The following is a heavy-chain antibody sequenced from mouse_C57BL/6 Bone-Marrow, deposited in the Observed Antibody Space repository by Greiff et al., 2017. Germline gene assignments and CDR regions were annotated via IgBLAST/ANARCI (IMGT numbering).Heavy chain of an antibody. CDR2: IYPRSGNT. J-gene: IGHJ2*01. CDR1: GYTFTSYG. V-gene: IGHV1-81*01. Sequence: QVQLQQSGAELARPGASVKLSCKASGYTFTSYGISWVKQRTGQGLEWIGDIYPRSGNTYYNEKFKGQATLTADKSSSTAYMQLSSRTSEDSAVYYCAREGLPYVDYWGQGTTRTVSS. CDR3: AREGLPYVDY. D-gene: IGHD2-1*01.